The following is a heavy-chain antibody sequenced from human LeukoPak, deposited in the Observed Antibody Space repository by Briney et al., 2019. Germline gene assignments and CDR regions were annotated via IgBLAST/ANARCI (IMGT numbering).Heavy chain of an antibody. J-gene: IGHJ4*02. Sequence: GGSLRLSCAASGFIFSSSAMTWVRQAPGKGLEWVSGISGSGGSTYYADSLKGRFTISRDNSKNTLYLQMNSLRAEDTAVYYCAREVAYCGGSCYLPHWGQGTLVTVSS. CDR2: ISGSGGST. D-gene: IGHD2-15*01. V-gene: IGHV3-23*01. CDR3: AREVAYCGGSCYLPH. CDR1: GFIFSSSA.